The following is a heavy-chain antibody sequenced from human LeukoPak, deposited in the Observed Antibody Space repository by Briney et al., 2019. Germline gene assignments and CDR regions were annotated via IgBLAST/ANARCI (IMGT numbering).Heavy chain of an antibody. CDR1: GGSISSYH. CDR3: ARGHWGLQG. V-gene: IGHV4-59*01. D-gene: IGHD7-27*01. J-gene: IGHJ4*02. Sequence: PSETLSLTCTVSGGSISSYHWTWIRQPPGKGLEWIGYITNSGSSTSDPSLESRVTISLDTSKNHFSLNLKSVTAADTAVYHCARGHWGLQGWGQGTLVTVSS. CDR2: ITNSGSS.